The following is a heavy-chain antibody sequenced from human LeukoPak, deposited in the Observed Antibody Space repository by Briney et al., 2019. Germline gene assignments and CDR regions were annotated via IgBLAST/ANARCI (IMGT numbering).Heavy chain of an antibody. CDR2: INPKNGGT. J-gene: IGHJ4*02. CDR3: AREPPYSPHCNLTTCDVSRFDY. V-gene: IGHV1-2*02. CDR1: GYTFTSYF. Sequence: GASVKVSCKASGYTFTSYFIHWLRQAPGHGPEWMGWINPKNGGTNPAEKFQGRVTMNRDTSINTVFLDLTSLTYDDAAVYYCAREPPYSPHCNLTTCDVSRFDYWGQGTLVTVSS. D-gene: IGHD2-2*01.